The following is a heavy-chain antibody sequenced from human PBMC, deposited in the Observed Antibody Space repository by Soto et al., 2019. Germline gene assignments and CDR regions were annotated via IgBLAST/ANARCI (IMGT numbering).Heavy chain of an antibody. J-gene: IGHJ6*02. D-gene: IGHD2-2*01. CDR1: GFTFSSYE. Sequence: GGSLRLSCAASGFTFSSYEMNWVRQAPGKGLEWVSYISSSGSTIYYADSVKGRFTISRDNAKNSLYLQMNSLRAEDTAVYYCERYRASLKSYGMDVWGQGTTVTVSS. CDR2: ISSSGSTI. V-gene: IGHV3-48*03. CDR3: ERYRASLKSYGMDV.